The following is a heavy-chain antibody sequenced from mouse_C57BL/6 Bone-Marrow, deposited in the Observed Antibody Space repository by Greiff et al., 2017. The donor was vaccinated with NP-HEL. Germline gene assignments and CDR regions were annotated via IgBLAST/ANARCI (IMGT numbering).Heavy chain of an antibody. CDR2: IDPSDSYT. CDR3: ARDCNYVLYYYAMDY. Sequence: QVQLQQPGAELVKPGASVKLSCKASGYTFTSYWMQWVKQRPGQGLEWIGEIDPSDSYTNYHQKFKGKATLTVDTSSSTPYMQLSSLTSEDFAVYYCARDCNYVLYYYAMDYWGQGTSVTVSS. V-gene: IGHV1-50*01. CDR1: GYTFTSYW. D-gene: IGHD2-1*01. J-gene: IGHJ4*01.